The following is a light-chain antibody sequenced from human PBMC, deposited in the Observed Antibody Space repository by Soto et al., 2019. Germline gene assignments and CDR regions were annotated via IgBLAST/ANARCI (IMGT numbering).Light chain of an antibody. CDR1: QSIGRF. J-gene: IGKJ1*01. V-gene: IGKV1-5*01. CDR3: QQCYMGWT. CDR2: DAS. Sequence: DIQMTQSPPTLSASVGDRVTITCRASQSIGRFLAWYQHQPGKAPKLLIYDASTLESGVPSRFSGTGCGTEYTFSITSLQPEDFGTYYCQQCYMGWTFGQGTKVDFK.